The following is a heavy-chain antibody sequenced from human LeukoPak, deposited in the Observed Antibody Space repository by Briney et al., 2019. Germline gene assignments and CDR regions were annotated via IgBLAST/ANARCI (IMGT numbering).Heavy chain of an antibody. CDR3: ARDDWDAEEGFDY. CDR2: IKQDGSDK. CDR1: GFTFGNYW. D-gene: IGHD1-1*01. J-gene: IGHJ4*02. V-gene: IGHV3-7*01. Sequence: PGGSLRLSCAASGFTFGNYWMSWVRQAPGKGLEWVANIKQDGSDKYYVDSVKGRFTISRDNAENSLYLQMNSLRAEDTAVYYCARDDWDAEEGFDYWGQGTLVTVSS.